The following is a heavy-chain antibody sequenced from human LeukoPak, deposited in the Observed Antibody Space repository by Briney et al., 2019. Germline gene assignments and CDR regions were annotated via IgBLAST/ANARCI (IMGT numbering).Heavy chain of an antibody. CDR1: GFTFSSYA. CDR2: ISGSGGST. D-gene: IGHD1-1*01. CDR3: ARRARYNWYDEYYFDY. V-gene: IGHV3-23*01. J-gene: IGHJ4*02. Sequence: GGSLRLSCAASGFTFSSYAMSWVRQAPGKGLEWVSAISGSGGSTYYADSVKGRFTISRDNAKNSLYLQMNSLRAEDTAVYYCARRARYNWYDEYYFDYWGQGTLVTVSS.